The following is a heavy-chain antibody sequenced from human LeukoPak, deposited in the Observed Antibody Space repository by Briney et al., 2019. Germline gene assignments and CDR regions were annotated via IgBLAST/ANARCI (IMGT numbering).Heavy chain of an antibody. CDR2: IYYSGST. Sequence: PSETLSLTCTVSGGSISSSSYYWGWIRQPPGKGLEWIGNIYYSGSTYYNPSLMSRLAISVDTSKNQFSLKLSSVTAADTAVYYCASKQGDAFDVWGQGTMVTVSS. CDR3: ASKQGDAFDV. V-gene: IGHV4-39*01. CDR1: GGSISSSSYY. J-gene: IGHJ3*01.